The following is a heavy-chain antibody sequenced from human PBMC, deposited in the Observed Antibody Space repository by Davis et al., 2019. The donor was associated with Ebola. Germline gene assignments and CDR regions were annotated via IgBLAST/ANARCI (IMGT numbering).Heavy chain of an antibody. J-gene: IGHJ4*02. V-gene: IGHV3-23*01. CDR2: ISGSGGST. Sequence: PGGSLRLSCAASGFTSSSYAMSWVRQAPGKGLEWVSAISGSGGSTYYADSVKGRFTISRDNSKNTLYLQMNSLRAEDTAVYYCAKGPLPFIAAAGSYYFDYWGQGTLVTVSS. CDR3: AKGPLPFIAAAGSYYFDY. D-gene: IGHD6-13*01. CDR1: GFTSSSYA.